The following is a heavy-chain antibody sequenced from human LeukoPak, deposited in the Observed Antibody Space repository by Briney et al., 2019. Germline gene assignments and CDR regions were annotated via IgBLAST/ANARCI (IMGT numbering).Heavy chain of an antibody. CDR3: ARKTPPDY. Sequence: PGGSLRLSCAASGFTFSTYSMNWVRQAPGKGLEWVSYISSSSGTIYYADSVKGRFTISRDDAKNSLFLQMNSLRDGDTAVYYCARKTPPDYWGQGTLVTVSS. V-gene: IGHV3-48*02. J-gene: IGHJ4*02. CDR2: ISSSSGTI. CDR1: GFTFSTYS.